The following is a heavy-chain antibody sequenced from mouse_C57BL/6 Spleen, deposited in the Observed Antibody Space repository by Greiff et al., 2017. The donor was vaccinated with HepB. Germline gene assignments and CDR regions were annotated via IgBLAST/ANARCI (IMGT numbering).Heavy chain of an antibody. J-gene: IGHJ2*01. CDR3: ARGAVYYDYDGDYFDY. Sequence: QVQLQQSGAELARPGASVKMSCKASGYTFTSYTMHWVKQRPGKGLEWIGYINPSNGYTKYNQKFKDKATLTADKSSSTAYMQLSSLTSEDSAVYYCARGAVYYDYDGDYFDYWGQGTTLTVSS. D-gene: IGHD2-4*01. CDR2: INPSNGYT. V-gene: IGHV1-4*01. CDR1: GYTFTSYT.